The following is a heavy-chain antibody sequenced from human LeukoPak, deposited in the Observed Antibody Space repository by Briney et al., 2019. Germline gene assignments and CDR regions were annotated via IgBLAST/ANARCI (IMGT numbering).Heavy chain of an antibody. CDR1: GGSISSNN. D-gene: IGHD6-6*01. Sequence: SETLSFTSTVSGGSISSNNWSWIRQPPGKGLKWIGNINYSGYNYYNPSLKRLVTISDDTTKNQFSLKLSSVSGADTAVYYCAGTIAARPYYFDYWGQGTLVTVSS. CDR3: AGTIAARPYYFDY. J-gene: IGHJ4*02. CDR2: INYSGYN. V-gene: IGHV4-59*01.